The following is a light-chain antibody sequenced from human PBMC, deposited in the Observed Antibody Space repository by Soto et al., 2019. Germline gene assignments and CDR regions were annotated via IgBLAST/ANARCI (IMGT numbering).Light chain of an antibody. Sequence: QSVLTQPPSASGSPGQSVTISCTGTSSDVGGYDYVSWYQQHPGKAPKLLIYEVTERPSGVPDRFSGSKSGNTASLTVSGLRAEDEAEYYCSSYAGSNVYVFGTGTKVTAL. CDR1: SSDVGGYDY. CDR3: SSYAGSNVYV. J-gene: IGLJ1*01. V-gene: IGLV2-8*01. CDR2: EVT.